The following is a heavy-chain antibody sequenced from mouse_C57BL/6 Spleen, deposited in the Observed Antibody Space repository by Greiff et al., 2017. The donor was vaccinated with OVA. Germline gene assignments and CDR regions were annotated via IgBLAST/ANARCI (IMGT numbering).Heavy chain of an antibody. J-gene: IGHJ4*01. CDR3: AREVGSKDYAMDY. D-gene: IGHD1-1*01. CDR2: ISDGGSYT. V-gene: IGHV5-4*01. Sequence: EVKLVESGGGLVKPGGSLKLSCAASGFTFSSYAMSWVRQTPEKRLEWVATISDGGSYTYSPDNVQGRFTISRDHAKNNLYLQMIHLKSEDTAMYYCAREVGSKDYAMDYWGQGPSVTVSS. CDR1: GFTFSSYA.